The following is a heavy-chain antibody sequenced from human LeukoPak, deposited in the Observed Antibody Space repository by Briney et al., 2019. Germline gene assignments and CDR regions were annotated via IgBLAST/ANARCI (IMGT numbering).Heavy chain of an antibody. Sequence: GGSLRLSCAASGFTFSSYAMSWVRQAPGKGLEWVSAISGSGGSTYYADSVKGRFTISRDNSKNTLYLRMNSLRAEDTAVYYCAKSGLPYSGSYYAYFDYWGQGTLVTVSS. J-gene: IGHJ4*02. CDR2: ISGSGGST. V-gene: IGHV3-23*01. D-gene: IGHD1-26*01. CDR1: GFTFSSYA. CDR3: AKSGLPYSGSYYAYFDY.